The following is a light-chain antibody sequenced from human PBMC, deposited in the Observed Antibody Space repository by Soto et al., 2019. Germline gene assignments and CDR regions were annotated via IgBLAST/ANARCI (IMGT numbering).Light chain of an antibody. CDR1: SSNIGNNY. J-gene: IGLJ2*01. CDR2: DNY. CDR3: ATWDSSLSAVV. V-gene: IGLV1-51*01. Sequence: QSVLTQPPSVSAAPGQKVTICCSGSSSNIGNNYVSWYQQFPGTAPKLLIYDNYWRPSGIPDRFSASKSGTSATLGITGLQTGDEADYYCATWDSSLSAVVVGGGTQLTVL.